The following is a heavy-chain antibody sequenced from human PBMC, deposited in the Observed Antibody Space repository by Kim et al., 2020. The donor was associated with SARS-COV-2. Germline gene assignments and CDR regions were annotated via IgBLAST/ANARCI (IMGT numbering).Heavy chain of an antibody. V-gene: IGHV4-59*08. CDR3: ARHVYPQTYYYDSSGADAFDI. CDR1: GGSISSYY. Sequence: SETLSLTCTVSGGSISSYYWSWIRQPPGKGLEWIGYIYYSGSTNYNPSLKSRVTISVDTSKNQFSLKLSSVTAADTAVYYCARHVYPQTYYYDSSGADAFDIWGQGTMVTVSS. D-gene: IGHD3-22*01. CDR2: IYYSGST. J-gene: IGHJ3*02.